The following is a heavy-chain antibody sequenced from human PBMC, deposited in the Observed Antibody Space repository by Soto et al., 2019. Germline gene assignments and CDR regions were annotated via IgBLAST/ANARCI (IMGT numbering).Heavy chain of an antibody. Sequence: QVHLVQSGAEVKKPGASVKVSCQGSGYTFTTYGITWVRQAPGQGLEWMGWISVHNGNTNYAQKLQGRVTVTRDTSTSTACMELRSLRPDDAAVYYCARGRYGDYWGQGALVTVSS. D-gene: IGHD1-1*01. V-gene: IGHV1-18*01. CDR3: ARGRYGDY. J-gene: IGHJ4*02. CDR2: ISVHNGNT. CDR1: GYTFTTYG.